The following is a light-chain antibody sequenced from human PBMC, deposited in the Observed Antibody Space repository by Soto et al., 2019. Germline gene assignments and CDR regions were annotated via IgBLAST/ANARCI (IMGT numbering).Light chain of an antibody. Sequence: EIVMTQSPATLSVSPGESATLSCRASQSVSSKLVWYQQKPGQPPRLLMYGISTRATGIPARFSGSGSETEFTLTISNLQSEDFAIYYCQQHNAWPLTFGGGTKVEIK. CDR1: QSVSSK. CDR3: QQHNAWPLT. CDR2: GIS. J-gene: IGKJ4*01. V-gene: IGKV3-15*01.